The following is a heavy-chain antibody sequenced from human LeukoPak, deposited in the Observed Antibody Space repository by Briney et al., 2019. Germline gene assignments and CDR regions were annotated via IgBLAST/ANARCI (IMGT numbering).Heavy chain of an antibody. J-gene: IGHJ3*02. CDR3: ARESGSHAEALDI. CDR2: SYDIGSA. Sequence: SETLSLTCTVSGGSIGSHFWSWLRQPPGKGLEWIGYSYDIGSATHNPSLNSRVTISVDTSKSQFYLKLTSVTAADTAVYYCARESGSHAEALDIWGQGTMVIVSS. D-gene: IGHD1-26*01. CDR1: GGSIGSHF. V-gene: IGHV4-59*11.